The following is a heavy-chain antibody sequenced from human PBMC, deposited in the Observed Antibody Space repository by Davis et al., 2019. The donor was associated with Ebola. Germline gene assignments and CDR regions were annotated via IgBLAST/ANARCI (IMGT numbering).Heavy chain of an antibody. V-gene: IGHV1-8*02. Sequence: AASVKVSCKASGYTFTGDYMHWVRQAPGQGLEWMGWVNPSSGDTGYAQNFQGRVTMTRNTSISTAYMELSSLRSEDTAVYYCARKGDSLPFDYWGQGTLVTVSS. J-gene: IGHJ4*02. CDR1: GYTFTGDY. D-gene: IGHD2-21*02. CDR3: ARKGDSLPFDY. CDR2: VNPSSGDT.